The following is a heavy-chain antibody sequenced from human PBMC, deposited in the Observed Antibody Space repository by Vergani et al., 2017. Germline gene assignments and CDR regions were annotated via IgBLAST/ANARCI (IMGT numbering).Heavy chain of an antibody. CDR3: ARGPGAVTTYRNWFDP. CDR1: GFTFSSYA. Sequence: EVQLLESGGGLVQPGGSLRLSCAASGFTFSSYAMSWVRQAPGKGLEWVSAISGSGGSTYYADSVKGRFTISRDNSKNTLYLQMNSLRAEDTAVYYCARGPGAVTTYRNWFDPWGQGTLVTVSS. J-gene: IGHJ5*02. V-gene: IGHV3-23*01. D-gene: IGHD4-11*01. CDR2: ISGSGGST.